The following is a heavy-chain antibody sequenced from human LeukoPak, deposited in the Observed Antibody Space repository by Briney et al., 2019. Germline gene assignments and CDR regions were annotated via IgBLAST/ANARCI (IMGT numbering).Heavy chain of an antibody. CDR2: ISSSSTI. V-gene: IGHV3-48*01. Sequence: GSLRLSCAASGFTFSSYSMNWVRQAPGKGLEWVSYISSSSTIYYADSVKGRFTISRDNAKNSLYLQMNSLRVEDTAVYYCARVRLEMSDYWGQGTLVTVSS. CDR1: GFTFSSYS. J-gene: IGHJ4*02. D-gene: IGHD5-24*01. CDR3: ARVRLEMSDY.